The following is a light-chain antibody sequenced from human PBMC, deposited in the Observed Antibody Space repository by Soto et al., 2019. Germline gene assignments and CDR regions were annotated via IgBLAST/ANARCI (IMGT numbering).Light chain of an antibody. CDR3: QQSYSRPRT. J-gene: IGKJ1*01. CDR1: QSISSY. CDR2: TAS. Sequence: DIQMTQSPSSLSASVGDRFTITCRASQSISSYLNWYQQKPGKAPNLLIYTASSLESGVPSRFSGSGSGTDFTLTITSLQPEDFATYFCQQSYSRPRTFGQGTKVDIK. V-gene: IGKV1-39*01.